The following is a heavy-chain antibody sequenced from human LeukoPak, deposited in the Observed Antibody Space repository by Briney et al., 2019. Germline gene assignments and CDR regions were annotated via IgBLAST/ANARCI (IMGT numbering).Heavy chain of an antibody. Sequence: SETLSLTCTVSGGSISTYYWTWIRQPPGKGLEWIGYSHYTGSTNYNPSLKSRVTISVDTSKNQFSLKLSSVTAADTAVYYCARRGVGAEGWFDPWGQGTLVTVSS. CDR1: GGSISTYY. D-gene: IGHD1-26*01. V-gene: IGHV4-59*08. CDR2: SHYTGST. CDR3: ARRGVGAEGWFDP. J-gene: IGHJ5*02.